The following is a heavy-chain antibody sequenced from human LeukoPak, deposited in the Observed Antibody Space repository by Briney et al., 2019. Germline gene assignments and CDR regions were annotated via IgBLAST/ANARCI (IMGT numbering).Heavy chain of an antibody. Sequence: SETLSLTCTVSGGSISSYYWSWIRQPPGKGLEWIGYIYTSGSTNYNPSLKSRVTMSVDTSKNQFSLKLSSVTAADTAVYYCARDINPNAYYYDSSGGFDYWGQGTLVTVSS. CDR2: IYTSGST. CDR1: GGSISSYY. V-gene: IGHV4-4*08. D-gene: IGHD3-22*01. J-gene: IGHJ4*02. CDR3: ARDINPNAYYYDSSGGFDY.